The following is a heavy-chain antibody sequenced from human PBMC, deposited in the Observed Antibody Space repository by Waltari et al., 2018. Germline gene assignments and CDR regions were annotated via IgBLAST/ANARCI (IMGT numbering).Heavy chain of an antibody. CDR2: INAGNGNT. CDR3: ATDGGDGSGSYYYYGMDV. V-gene: IGHV1-3*01. J-gene: IGHJ6*02. D-gene: IGHD3-10*01. CDR1: GYPFTSYA. Sequence: QVQLVQSGAEVKKPGASVKVSCQASGYPFTSYAMHWVRQAPGQRLEWMGGINAGNGNTKYSQKFQGRVTITRDTSASTAYMELSSLRSEDTAVYYCATDGGDGSGSYYYYGMDVWGQGTTVTVSS.